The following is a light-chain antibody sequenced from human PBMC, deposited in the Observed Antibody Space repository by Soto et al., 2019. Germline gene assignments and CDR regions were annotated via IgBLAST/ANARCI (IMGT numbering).Light chain of an antibody. Sequence: QSALTQPASVSRSPGQSITISCTGTSSDVGSYNLVSWYQQHPGKAPKLMIYEGTKRPSGVSDRFSGSRSGNTASLTISGLQAEDEADYYCCSYASSSTYVFGSGTKLTV. V-gene: IGLV2-23*01. CDR1: SSDVGSYNL. CDR3: CSYASSSTYV. CDR2: EGT. J-gene: IGLJ1*01.